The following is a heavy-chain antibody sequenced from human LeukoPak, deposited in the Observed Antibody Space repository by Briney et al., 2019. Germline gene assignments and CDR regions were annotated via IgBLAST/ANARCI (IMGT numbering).Heavy chain of an antibody. V-gene: IGHV1-46*01. CDR1: GYTFTSYY. D-gene: IGHD6-13*01. Sequence: GASVKVSCKASGYTFTSYYMHWVRQAPGQGLEWMGIINPSGASTNYAQKFKGRVNMTRDTSTNTVYMELGSLRSEDTAVYYCARVAAAGFAYDKFDPWGQGTLVTVSS. J-gene: IGHJ5*02. CDR2: INPSGAST. CDR3: ARVAAAGFAYDKFDP.